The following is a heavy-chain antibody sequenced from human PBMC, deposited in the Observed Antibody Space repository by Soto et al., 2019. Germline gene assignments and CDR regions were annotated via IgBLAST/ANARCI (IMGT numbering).Heavy chain of an antibody. D-gene: IGHD1-26*01. J-gene: IGHJ4*02. Sequence: GGSLRLSCAASGFTFSSYAMSWVRQAPGKGLEWVSAISGSGGSTYYADSVKGRFTISRDNSMNTLYLQMNSLRAEDTAVYYCAKDIHALCGTDYYFDYWGQGTLVTVSS. CDR1: GFTFSSYA. CDR2: ISGSGGST. V-gene: IGHV3-23*01. CDR3: AKDIHALCGTDYYFDY.